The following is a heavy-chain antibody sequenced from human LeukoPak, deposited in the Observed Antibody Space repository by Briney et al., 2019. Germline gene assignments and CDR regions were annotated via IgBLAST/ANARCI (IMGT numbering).Heavy chain of an antibody. V-gene: IGHV3-23*01. D-gene: IGHD5-12*01. J-gene: IGHJ4*02. Sequence: GGSLRLSCAASGFTFSSYSMNWVRQAPGKGLEWVSAISGSGGSTYYADSVKGRFTISRDNSKNTLYLQMNSLRAEDTAVYYCAKDQAVATLGDYWGQGTLVTVSS. CDR3: AKDQAVATLGDY. CDR2: ISGSGGST. CDR1: GFTFSSYS.